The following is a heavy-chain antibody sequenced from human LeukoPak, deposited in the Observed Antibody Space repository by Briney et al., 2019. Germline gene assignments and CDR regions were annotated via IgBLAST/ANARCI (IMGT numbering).Heavy chain of an antibody. CDR3: ARDPSAGRDCYNYLVVGAFDI. J-gene: IGHJ3*02. V-gene: IGHV3-30-3*01. CDR2: ISYDGTNK. CDR1: GFAFSRYA. Sequence: GGSLRLSCAASGFAFSRYAMQWVRQAPGKGLEWVAVISYDGTNKKYADSVKGRFTVSRDNSKNPLYLQMSSLRAEDTAVYYCARDPSAGRDCYNYLVVGAFDIWGQGTMVTVSS. D-gene: IGHD5-24*01.